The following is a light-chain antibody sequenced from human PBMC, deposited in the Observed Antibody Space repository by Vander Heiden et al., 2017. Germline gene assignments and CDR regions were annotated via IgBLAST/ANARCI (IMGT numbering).Light chain of an antibody. CDR1: SSDVGGYNY. J-gene: IGLJ1*01. V-gene: IGLV2-11*01. CDR2: DVT. Sequence: QSALTQPRSVSGSPGQSVTISCTGTSSDVGGYNYVSWYQQHPGKVPKLIIFDVTKWPSGVPDRFSGSKSGNTASLTISGLQAEDEADYYCCSYAGSYTLLFGIGTKVTVL. CDR3: CSYAGSYTLL.